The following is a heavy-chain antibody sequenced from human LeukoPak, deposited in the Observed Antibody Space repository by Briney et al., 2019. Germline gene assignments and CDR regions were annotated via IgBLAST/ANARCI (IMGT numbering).Heavy chain of an antibody. CDR1: GLTISSNC. Sequence: GGSLRLSCAASGLTISSNCMNWVRQAPGKGLEWVSSISSSSSYIYYADSVKGRFTISRDNAKNSLYLQMNSLRAEDTAVYYCARRDYGDYWGQGTLVTVSS. CDR3: ARRDYGDY. D-gene: IGHD4-17*01. CDR2: ISSSSSYI. V-gene: IGHV3-21*01. J-gene: IGHJ4*02.